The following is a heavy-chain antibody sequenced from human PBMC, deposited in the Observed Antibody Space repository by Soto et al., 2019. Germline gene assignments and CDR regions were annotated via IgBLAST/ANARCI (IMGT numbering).Heavy chain of an antibody. CDR1: GGSISSGGYY. J-gene: IGHJ4*02. CDR2: IYYSGST. D-gene: IGHD3-22*01. Sequence: SETLSLTCTVSGGSISSGGYYWSWIRQHPGKGLEWIGYIYYSGSTYYNPSLKSRVTISVDTSKNQFSLKLSSVTAADTAVYYCARDLGTTYDSSGYAFDYWGQGTLVTVIL. V-gene: IGHV4-31*03. CDR3: ARDLGTTYDSSGYAFDY.